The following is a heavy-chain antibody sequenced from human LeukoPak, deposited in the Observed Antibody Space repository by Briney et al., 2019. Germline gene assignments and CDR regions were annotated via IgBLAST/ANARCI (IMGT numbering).Heavy chain of an antibody. CDR1: GFTVSSNY. CDR3: ARDCPPWGYYDSSGYCFDY. J-gene: IGHJ4*02. V-gene: IGHV3-66*01. Sequence: GGSLRLSCAASGFTVSSNYMSWVRQAPGKGLEWVSVIYSGGSTYYADSVKGRFTISRDNSKNTLYLQMNSLRAEDTAVYYCARDCPPWGYYDSSGYCFDYWGQGTLVTVSS. D-gene: IGHD3-22*01. CDR2: IYSGGST.